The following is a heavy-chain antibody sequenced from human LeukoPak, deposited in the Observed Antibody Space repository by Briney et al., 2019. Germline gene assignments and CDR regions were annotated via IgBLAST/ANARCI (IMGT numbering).Heavy chain of an antibody. V-gene: IGHV5-51*01. CDR3: ARPRGRQQLVPFDY. CDR1: GYSFTNYW. D-gene: IGHD6-13*01. CDR2: IYPDDSDT. Sequence: GESLKISCKGSGYSFTNYWIGWVRQMPGKGLERMGIIYPDDSDTRYSPSFQGQITISADKSISTAYLQWSSLKASDTAMYYCARPRGRQQLVPFDYWGQGTLVTVSS. J-gene: IGHJ4*02.